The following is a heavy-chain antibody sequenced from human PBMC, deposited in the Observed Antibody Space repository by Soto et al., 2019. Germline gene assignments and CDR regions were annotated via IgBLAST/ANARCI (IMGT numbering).Heavy chain of an antibody. CDR2: ISPDGGRT. V-gene: IGHV1-46*01. J-gene: IGHJ4*02. Sequence: ASVKVSCKASGFSFSDYFMHWVRQAPGQGLEWMGIISPDGGRTSYAQKFQGRVTMTRDTSTSTVYMELSSLRSEDTAVYYCATRDPGHYWGQGTLVTVSS. CDR1: GFSFSDYF. CDR3: ATRDPGHY.